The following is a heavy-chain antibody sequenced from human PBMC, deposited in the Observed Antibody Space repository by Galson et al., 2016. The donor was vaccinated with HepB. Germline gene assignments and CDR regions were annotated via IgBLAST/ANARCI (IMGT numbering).Heavy chain of an antibody. CDR1: GGTFSSYA. CDR2: IIPIFGTA. D-gene: IGHD3-3*01. Sequence: SCKASGGTFSSYAISWVRQAPGQGLEWMGGIIPIFGTANYAQKFQDRVTITADKSTSTAYMELSSLRSEDTAVYYCASPYYDFWSGYYPSYYYYGMDVWGQGTTVTVSS. CDR3: ASPYYDFWSGYYPSYYYYGMDV. V-gene: IGHV1-69*06. J-gene: IGHJ6*02.